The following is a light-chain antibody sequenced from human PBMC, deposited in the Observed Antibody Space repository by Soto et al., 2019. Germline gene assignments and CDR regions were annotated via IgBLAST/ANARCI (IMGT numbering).Light chain of an antibody. CDR2: LNSDGSH. V-gene: IGLV4-69*01. CDR1: SGHSSYA. Sequence: QLVLTQSPSASASLGASVKLTCALSSGHSSYAIAWHQQQPEKGPRALMKLNSDGSHTRGDGIPDRFSGSSSGAERYLTISSLQSEDEADYYCQTWGTGILVFGGGT. J-gene: IGLJ3*02. CDR3: QTWGTGILV.